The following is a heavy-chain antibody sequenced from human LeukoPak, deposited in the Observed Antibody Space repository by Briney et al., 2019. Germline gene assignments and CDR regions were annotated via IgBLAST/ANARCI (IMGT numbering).Heavy chain of an antibody. CDR3: ARDSSSIEFLYSSSWSDY. D-gene: IGHD6-13*01. CDR2: ISSSSSYI. CDR1: GFTLSSYS. V-gene: IGHV3-21*01. Sequence: GGSLRLSCAASGFTLSSYSMNWVRQAPGKGLEWVSSISSSSSYIYYADSVKGRFTISRDNAKNSLYLQMNSLRAEDTAVYYCARDSSSIEFLYSSSWSDYWGQGTLVTVSS. J-gene: IGHJ4*02.